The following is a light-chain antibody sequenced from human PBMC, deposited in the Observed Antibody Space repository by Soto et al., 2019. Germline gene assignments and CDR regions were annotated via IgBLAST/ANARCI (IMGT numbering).Light chain of an antibody. J-gene: IGKJ1*01. V-gene: IGKV3-15*01. Sequence: EIVLTHSPSTLALSPVERATLSCRASQSISNNLAWYQQKPGQAPRLVIYSAFTRATGIPARFSGSGSGTEFTLTISSLQSEDFAVYYCQQYNKWPPWTFGQGTKVDIK. CDR1: QSISNN. CDR3: QQYNKWPPWT. CDR2: SAF.